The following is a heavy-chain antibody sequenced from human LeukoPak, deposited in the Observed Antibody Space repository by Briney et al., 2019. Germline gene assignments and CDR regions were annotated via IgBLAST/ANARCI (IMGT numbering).Heavy chain of an antibody. D-gene: IGHD4-23*01. CDR3: ARHMTTVVTSLDS. CDR1: GYDFSSYG. V-gene: IGHV1-18*01. Sequence: ASVKVSCKASGYDFSSYGISWVRQAPGQGLQWMGWISVYNGKTNYGPLQGRVTMTTDTSTGTAYMELRNLRSDDTAIYYCARHMTTVVTSLDSWGQGTLVTVSS. J-gene: IGHJ4*02. CDR2: ISVYNGKT.